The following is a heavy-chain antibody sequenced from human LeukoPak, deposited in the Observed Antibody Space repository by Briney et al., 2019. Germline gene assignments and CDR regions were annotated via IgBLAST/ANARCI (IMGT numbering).Heavy chain of an antibody. CDR2: ISYDGSNK. V-gene: IGHV3-30*18. CDR1: GFTFSNAW. D-gene: IGHD2-2*01. CDR3: AKDRRGSTSYSNNCFDP. Sequence: PGGSLRLSCAASGFTFSNAWMSWVRQAPGKGLEWVAVISYDGSNKYYADSVKGRFTISRDNSKNTLYLQMNSLRAEDTAVYYCAKDRRGSTSYSNNCFDPWGQGTLVTVSS. J-gene: IGHJ5*02.